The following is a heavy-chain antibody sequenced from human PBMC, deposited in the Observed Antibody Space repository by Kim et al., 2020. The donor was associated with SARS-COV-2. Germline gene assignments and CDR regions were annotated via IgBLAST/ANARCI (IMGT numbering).Heavy chain of an antibody. CDR1: GGSFSGYY. CDR2: INHSGST. V-gene: IGHV4-34*01. J-gene: IGHJ6*02. CDR3: ASNLRCSSTSCYDYGMDV. D-gene: IGHD2-2*01. Sequence: SETLSLTCAVYGGSFSGYYWSWIRQPPGKGLEWIGEINHSGSTNYSPSLKSRVTISVDTSKNQFSLKLSSVTAADTAVYYCASNLRCSSTSCYDYGMDVWGQGTTVTVSS.